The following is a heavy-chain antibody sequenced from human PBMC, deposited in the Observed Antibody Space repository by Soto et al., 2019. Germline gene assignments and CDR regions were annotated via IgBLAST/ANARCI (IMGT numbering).Heavy chain of an antibody. D-gene: IGHD3-22*01. CDR3: ARSSYDSSRSGGDY. CDR1: GRSLSSSNW. V-gene: IGHV4-4*02. CDR2: IYHSGST. J-gene: IGHJ4*02. Sequence: SETLSLTCAVSGRSLSSSNWWRWVRQPPGKGLEWIGEIYHSGSTNYNPSLKSRVTISVDKSKNQFSLKLSSVTAADTAVYYCARSSYDSSRSGGDYWGQGTLVTVS.